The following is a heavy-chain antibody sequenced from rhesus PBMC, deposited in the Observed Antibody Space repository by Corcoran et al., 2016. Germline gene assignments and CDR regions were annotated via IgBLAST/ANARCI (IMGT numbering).Heavy chain of an antibody. J-gene: IGHJ6*01. D-gene: IGHD6-31*01. CDR3: AKEGVAAAAYYGLDS. CDR1: GFTFSSYW. V-gene: IGHV3S42*01. Sequence: EVQLVESGGGLAKPGGSLRLSCAASGFTFSSYWMNWVRHTPGKGLDWISTINSGGGSTYSADSVKGRFTISRDNSKNTHSLQMNSLRPEDTAVYYCAKEGVAAAAYYGLDSWGQGVVVTVSS. CDR2: INSGGGST.